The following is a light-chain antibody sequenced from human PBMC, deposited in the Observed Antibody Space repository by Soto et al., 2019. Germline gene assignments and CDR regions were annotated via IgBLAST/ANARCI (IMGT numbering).Light chain of an antibody. CDR3: QAYDYSLTAVV. Sequence: QLVLTQPPSVSGAPGQRVTISCTGTNSNLGAGYDVHWYQQLPGAAPKLVIFGNRNRPSGVPERFSGSKSGTSASLAITGLQAEDEADYYCQAYDYSLTAVVFGGGTKLTVL. CDR1: NSNLGAGYD. V-gene: IGLV1-40*01. J-gene: IGLJ3*02. CDR2: GNR.